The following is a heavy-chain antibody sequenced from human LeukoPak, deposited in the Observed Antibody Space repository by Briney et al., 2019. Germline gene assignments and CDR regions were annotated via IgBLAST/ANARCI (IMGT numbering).Heavy chain of an antibody. J-gene: IGHJ3*02. Sequence: SETLSLTCTVSGDSMNDKYWSWIRQPPGKGLEWIGYIYHSGSTYYNPSLKSRVTISVDRSKNQFSLKLSSVTAADTAVYYCARVDIVRAFDIWGQGTMVTVSS. CDR2: IYHSGST. D-gene: IGHD2-15*01. V-gene: IGHV4-59*12. CDR1: GDSMNDKY. CDR3: ARVDIVRAFDI.